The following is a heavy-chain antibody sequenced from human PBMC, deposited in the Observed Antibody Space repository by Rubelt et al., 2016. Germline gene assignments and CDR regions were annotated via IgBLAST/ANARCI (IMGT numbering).Heavy chain of an antibody. CDR2: IYYSGST. V-gene: IGHV4-39*07. D-gene: IGHD3-10*01. CDR1: GGSISSSSYY. Sequence: QLQLQESGPGLVKPSETLSLTCTVSGGSISSSSYYWGWIRQPPGKGLEWIGSIYYSGSTYYNPSLKSRVTISVVTSKNQLSLKLSSVTAADTAVYYCASYGSGSRNRIDYWGQGTLVTVSS. J-gene: IGHJ4*02. CDR3: ASYGSGSRNRIDY.